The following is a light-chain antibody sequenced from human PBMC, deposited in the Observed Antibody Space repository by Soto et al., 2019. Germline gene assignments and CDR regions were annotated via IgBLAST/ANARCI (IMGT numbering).Light chain of an antibody. J-gene: IGKJ1*01. V-gene: IGKV3-20*01. Sequence: EIVLTQSPGTLSLSPGERATLSCRASQSVRSSYLAWYQQKLGQAPRLLIYGVSNRATGIPDRFSGSGSGTDFTLPISRLESEDLSVYYCQQYGSSPRTFGQGTKVEIK. CDR1: QSVRSSY. CDR3: QQYGSSPRT. CDR2: GVS.